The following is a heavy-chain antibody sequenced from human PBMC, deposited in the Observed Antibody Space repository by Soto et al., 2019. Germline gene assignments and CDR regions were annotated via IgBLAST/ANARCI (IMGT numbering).Heavy chain of an antibody. V-gene: IGHV1-2*02. CDR3: ARDRGRDGYKKIKDY. CDR1: GYTFTGYY. D-gene: IGHD5-12*01. Sequence: AASVKVSCKASGYTFTGYYMHWVRQAPGQGLEWMGWINPNSGGTNYAQKFQGRVTMTRDTSISTAYMELSRLRSDDTAVYYCARDRGRDGYKKIKDYWGQGTLVTVSS. CDR2: INPNSGGT. J-gene: IGHJ4*02.